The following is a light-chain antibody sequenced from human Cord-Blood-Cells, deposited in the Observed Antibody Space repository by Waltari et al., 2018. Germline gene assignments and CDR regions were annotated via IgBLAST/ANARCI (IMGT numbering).Light chain of an antibody. CDR3: SSYTSSSTLV. Sequence: QSALTQPASVSGSPGPSITISCTGTSRDVGGYNYVSWYQHHPGKAPKLMIYDVSNRPSGVSNRFSGSKSGNTASLTISGLQAEDEADYYCSSYTSSSTLVFGGGTKLTVL. J-gene: IGLJ3*02. CDR2: DVS. V-gene: IGLV2-14*01. CDR1: SRDVGGYNY.